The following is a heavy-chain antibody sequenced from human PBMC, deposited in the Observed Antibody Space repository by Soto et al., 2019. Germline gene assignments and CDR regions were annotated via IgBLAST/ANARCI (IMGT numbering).Heavy chain of an antibody. Sequence: EVQLLESGGGLAQPGGSLRLSCAASGFTIDTYAMNWVRQAPGKGLEWISMIRNSGESTYYAESVKGRFTISRDNSKNTLYLQMNSPRVEDTAVFYCAKDRGHNSGYPILDQWGQGTLVTVSS. D-gene: IGHD3-22*01. J-gene: IGHJ1*01. V-gene: IGHV3-23*01. CDR3: AKDRGHNSGYPILDQ. CDR2: IRNSGEST. CDR1: GFTIDTYA.